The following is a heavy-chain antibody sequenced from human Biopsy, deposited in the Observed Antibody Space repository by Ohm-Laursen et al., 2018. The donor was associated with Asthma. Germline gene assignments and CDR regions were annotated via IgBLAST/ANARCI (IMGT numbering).Heavy chain of an antibody. V-gene: IGHV1-2*06. J-gene: IGHJ5*02. Sequence: SVKVSCKASGYTFTGYYMHWVRQAPGQGLEWMGRINPNSGGTNYAQKFQGRVTMTRDTSISTAYMELSRLRSDDTAVYYCAREGITGTTAWFDPWGQGTLVTVSS. CDR1: GYTFTGYY. D-gene: IGHD1-7*01. CDR3: AREGITGTTAWFDP. CDR2: INPNSGGT.